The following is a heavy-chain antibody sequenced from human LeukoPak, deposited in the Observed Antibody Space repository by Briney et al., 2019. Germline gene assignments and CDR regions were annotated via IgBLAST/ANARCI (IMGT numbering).Heavy chain of an antibody. CDR2: MFISGST. CDR3: AKDVSMHGSDYRWYFDL. Sequence: PSETLSLTCTVSGGPVGSYYWSWLRQPAGKRLEWIGRMFISGSTYYNPSLKNRVTMSVDTSKNQFSLKLSSVTAADTAVYYCAKDVSMHGSDYRWYFDLWGRGTLVTVSS. D-gene: IGHD1-26*01. J-gene: IGHJ2*01. V-gene: IGHV4-4*07. CDR1: GGPVGSYY.